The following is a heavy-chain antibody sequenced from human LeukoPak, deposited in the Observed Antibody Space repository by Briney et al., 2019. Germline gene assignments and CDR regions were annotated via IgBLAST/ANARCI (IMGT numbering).Heavy chain of an antibody. CDR2: IKSKTDGGTT. V-gene: IGHV3-15*01. CDR1: GFTFSNAW. D-gene: IGHD3-22*01. Sequence: GGSLRLSCAASGFTFSNAWMNWVRQAPGKGLEWVGRIKSKTDGGTTEYAAPVRGRFTISRDDSRNTLHLQMNSLKTEDTAVYYCTTLQMYYYDSSGYYFFDYWGQGTLVTVSS. J-gene: IGHJ4*02. CDR3: TTLQMYYYDSSGYYFFDY.